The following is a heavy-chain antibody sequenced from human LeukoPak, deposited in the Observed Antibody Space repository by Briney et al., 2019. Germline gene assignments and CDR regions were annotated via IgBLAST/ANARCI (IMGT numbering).Heavy chain of an antibody. CDR3: ARDLHLGRHDDGEPFDS. CDR1: GYTFTNHG. Sequence: ASVKVSCQTSGYTFTNHGISWVRQAPGQGLEWMGGISGYSGNTNYVQKFRGRITMTTDTSTSPAYLHLRSLSSDDPALYYCARDLHLGRHDDGEPFDSWGQGTLVTVSS. D-gene: IGHD4-17*01. J-gene: IGHJ4*02. CDR2: ISGYSGNT. V-gene: IGHV1-18*01.